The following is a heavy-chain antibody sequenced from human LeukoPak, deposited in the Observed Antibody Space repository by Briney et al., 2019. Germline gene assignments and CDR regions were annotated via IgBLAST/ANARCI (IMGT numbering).Heavy chain of an antibody. CDR1: GDSVSSNSAT. CDR2: TYYRSKWYN. D-gene: IGHD6-19*01. Sequence: SQTLPLTCAISGDSVSSNSATWIWIRQSPSRGLEWLGRTYYRSKWYNDYGLSVKSRITVNPDTSKNQFSLQLNSVTPEDTAVYYCARAPHGSGCDYWSQGALVTVSS. V-gene: IGHV6-1*01. CDR3: ARAPHGSGCDY. J-gene: IGHJ4*02.